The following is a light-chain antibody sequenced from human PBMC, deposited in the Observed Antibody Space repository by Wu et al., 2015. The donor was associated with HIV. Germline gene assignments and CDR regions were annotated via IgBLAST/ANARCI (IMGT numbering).Light chain of an antibody. V-gene: IGKV3-15*01. CDR1: QSVSVN. Sequence: EVVMTQSPATLSVSPGERVTLSCRASQSVSVNLAWYQKKPGQPPRLVIYGASTRATGIPARFSGNGSGTDFTLTISSLQFEDFAVYYCHQYSNWPYIFGQGTNLEIK. CDR2: GAS. CDR3: HQYSNWPYI. J-gene: IGKJ2*01.